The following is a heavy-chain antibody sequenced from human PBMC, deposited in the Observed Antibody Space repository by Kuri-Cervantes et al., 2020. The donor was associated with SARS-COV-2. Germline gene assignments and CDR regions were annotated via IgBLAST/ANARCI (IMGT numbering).Heavy chain of an antibody. CDR1: GFTFSSYA. CDR2: ISSNGGST. Sequence: GGSLRLSCAASGFTFSSYAMHWVRQAPGKGLEYVSAISSNGGSTYYADSVKGRFTISRDNSKNTLYLQMNSLRAEDTAVYYCAKAEGWLVHDGIDIWGQGTMVTVSS. V-gene: IGHV3-64*04. D-gene: IGHD6-19*01. CDR3: AKAEGWLVHDGIDI. J-gene: IGHJ3*02.